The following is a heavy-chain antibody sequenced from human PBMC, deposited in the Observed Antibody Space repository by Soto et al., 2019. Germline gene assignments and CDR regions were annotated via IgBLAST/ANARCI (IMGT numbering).Heavy chain of an antibody. CDR2: VYDSGST. CDR1: GASVINDY. J-gene: IGHJ5*02. CDR3: ARQPSP. Sequence: SETLSLTCTVTGASVINDYWNWIRQPPGKGLEWIGFVYDSGSTSYNSSLKSRLTISVDTSKNQFSLKLSSVTAADTAVYYCARQPSPWGQGTLDTVSS. V-gene: IGHV4-59*08.